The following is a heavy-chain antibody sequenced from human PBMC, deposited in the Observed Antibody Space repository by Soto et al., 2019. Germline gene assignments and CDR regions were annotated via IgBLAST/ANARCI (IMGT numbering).Heavy chain of an antibody. J-gene: IGHJ1*01. D-gene: IGHD2-15*01. CDR3: ARGDSDLAVSEAAY. CDR1: GASITDSY. V-gene: IGHV4-59*01. CDR2: IYFSGVA. Sequence: QMQMQESGPRLVKPSETLSLTCTVSGASITDSYWSWIRQPPEKGLEWIGYIYFSGVATYDPSLKRRATMSRDTSNNEFSLKLTSVTAADTAIYYCARGDSDLAVSEAAYWGQGTLVTVSS.